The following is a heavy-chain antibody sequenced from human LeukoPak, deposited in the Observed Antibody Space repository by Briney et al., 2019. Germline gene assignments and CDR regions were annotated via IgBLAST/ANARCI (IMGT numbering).Heavy chain of an antibody. J-gene: IGHJ3*02. CDR1: GFTFSSYE. CDR2: ISSSGSTI. Sequence: GGSLRLSCAASGFTFSSYEMNWVRQAPGKGLEWVSYISSSGSTIYYADSVKGRFTISRDNAKNSLYLQMNSLRAEDTAVYYCARGYGDYDGDAFGIWGQGTMVTVSS. D-gene: IGHD4-17*01. V-gene: IGHV3-48*03. CDR3: ARGYGDYDGDAFGI.